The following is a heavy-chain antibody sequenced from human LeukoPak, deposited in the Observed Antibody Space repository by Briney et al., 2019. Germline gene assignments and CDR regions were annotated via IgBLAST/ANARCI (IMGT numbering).Heavy chain of an antibody. CDR2: ISGSGDST. D-gene: IGHD2-2*01. J-gene: IGHJ4*02. Sequence: GRSLRLSCAASGFTFSVNAMNWVRQAPGKGLEWVAAISGSGDSTYYADSLKGRFTISRDNSQNILYLQMNSLRAEDSALYYCAKPLKDIVVVPAATMDYWGQGTLVTVSS. CDR1: GFTFSVNA. V-gene: IGHV3-23*01. CDR3: AKPLKDIVVVPAATMDY.